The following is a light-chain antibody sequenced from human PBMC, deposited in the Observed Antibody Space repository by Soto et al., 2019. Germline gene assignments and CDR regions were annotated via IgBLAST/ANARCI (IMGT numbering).Light chain of an antibody. V-gene: IGKV1-5*03. CDR3: EQYHSYPLT. CDR1: QSISFW. Sequence: DIQMTQSPSTLSASVGDRVTITCRASQSISFWLAWYQQKPGKAPNLLIYKASTLESGVRSRFSGSGSATGLTLTISSLQPDDFATYYCEQYHSYPLTLGQGTKLVIK. J-gene: IGKJ2*01. CDR2: KAS.